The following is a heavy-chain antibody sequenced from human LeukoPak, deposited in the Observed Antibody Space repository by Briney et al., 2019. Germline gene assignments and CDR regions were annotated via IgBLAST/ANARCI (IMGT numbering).Heavy chain of an antibody. CDR3: ARVYYYGMDV. CDR1: GGSISSSSYY. J-gene: IGHJ6*02. V-gene: IGHV4-39*07. CDR2: MYYSGST. Sequence: PSETLSLTCTVSGGSISSSSYYWGWIRQPPGKGLEWIGSMYYSGSTYYNPSLKSRVTISVHTSKNQFSLKLNSVTAADTAVYYCARVYYYGMDVWGQGTTVTVSS.